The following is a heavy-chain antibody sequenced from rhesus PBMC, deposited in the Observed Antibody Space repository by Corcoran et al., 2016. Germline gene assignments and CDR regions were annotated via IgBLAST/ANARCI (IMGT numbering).Heavy chain of an antibody. CDR2: IPYSGST. V-gene: IGHV4-122*02. D-gene: IGHD6S26*01. Sequence: QLQLQESGPGLVKPSETLSLTCAVSGYSISSGYGWSWIRQPPGKGLEWIGYIPYSGSTSYNPSLKSRVTISRDTSKNQFSLKLSSVTAADTAVYYCARSSGWSQSWDYWGQGVLVTVSS. J-gene: IGHJ4*01. CDR1: GYSISSGYG. CDR3: ARSSGWSQSWDY.